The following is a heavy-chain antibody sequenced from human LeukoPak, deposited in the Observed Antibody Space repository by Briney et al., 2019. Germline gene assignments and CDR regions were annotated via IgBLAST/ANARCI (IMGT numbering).Heavy chain of an antibody. J-gene: IGHJ4*02. CDR2: VFTGGTT. Sequence: NASETLSLTCVVSGASIRNYYWSWIRQSPGKGLEWIGYVFTGGTTNYNPSLKSRVTMSIDTFKSQFSLKVNSVTTADTAVYYCARLPYQGSSLDYWGQGTLVTVSS. CDR3: ARLPYQGSSLDY. CDR1: GASIRNYY. V-gene: IGHV4-4*07.